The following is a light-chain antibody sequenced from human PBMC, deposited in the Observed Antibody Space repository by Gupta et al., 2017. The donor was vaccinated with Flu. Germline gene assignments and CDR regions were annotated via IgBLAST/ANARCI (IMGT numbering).Light chain of an antibody. J-gene: IGKJ1*01. CDR3: QQDYSNSGT. CDR2: WAS. Sequence: MTRSQYSLPVSLGERATINFKSSQKGLNTANNKNSLVWYHQRAGQPPKLLIYWASTRQSGGPDRCIGSGSGTDVTRTISSLQPEEGAVYYCQQDYSNSGTFGRGTKVEIK. V-gene: IGKV4-1*01. CDR1: QKGLNTANNKNS.